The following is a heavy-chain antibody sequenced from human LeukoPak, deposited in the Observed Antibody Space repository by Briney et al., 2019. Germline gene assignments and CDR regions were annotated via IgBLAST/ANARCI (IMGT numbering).Heavy chain of an antibody. CDR1: GGTFSSYA. Sequence: ASVKVSCKASGGTFSSYAISWVRQAPGQGLEWMGGIIPIFGTANYAQKFQGRVTITADESTSTAYMELSSLRSEDTAVYYCAATLDAQIQLLDYWGQGTLVTVSS. V-gene: IGHV1-69*13. D-gene: IGHD5-18*01. CDR2: IIPIFGTA. J-gene: IGHJ4*02. CDR3: AATLDAQIQLLDY.